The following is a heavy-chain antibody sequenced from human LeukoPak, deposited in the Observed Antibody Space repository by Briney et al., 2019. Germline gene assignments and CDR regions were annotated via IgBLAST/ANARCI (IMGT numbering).Heavy chain of an antibody. D-gene: IGHD6-13*01. V-gene: IGHV3-23*01. J-gene: IGHJ6*03. CDR3: AKGSRRYSSSWTYYYYYMDV. Sequence: GGSLRLSCAASGFTFSSYAMSWVRQAPGKGLEWVSAISGSDGSTYYADSVKGRFTISRDNSKNTLYLQMNSLRAEDTAVYYCAKGSRRYSSSWTYYYYYMDVWGKGTTVTVSS. CDR1: GFTFSSYA. CDR2: ISGSDGST.